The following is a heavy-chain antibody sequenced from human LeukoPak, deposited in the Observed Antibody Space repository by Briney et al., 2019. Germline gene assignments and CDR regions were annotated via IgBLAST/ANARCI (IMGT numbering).Heavy chain of an antibody. CDR2: VHLSGRT. Sequence: SGTLSPTCGVSGGSISTTNWWTWVRQPPGEGLEWIGEVHLSGRTHYNPSLESRVTMSVDTSKNQISLKVNSVTAADTAVYYCARASYSSSYLFDFWGQGTLVTVSS. V-gene: IGHV4-4*02. CDR1: GGSISTTNW. D-gene: IGHD6-6*01. CDR3: ARASYSSSYLFDF. J-gene: IGHJ4*02.